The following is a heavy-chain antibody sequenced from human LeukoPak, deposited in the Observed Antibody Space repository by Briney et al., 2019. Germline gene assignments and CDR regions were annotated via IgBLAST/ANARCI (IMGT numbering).Heavy chain of an antibody. CDR1: GGSISSGDYY. CDR3: ARESPPNYSSSSSYFDY. D-gene: IGHD6-6*01. Sequence: PSETLSLTCTVSGGSISSGDYYWSWIRQPPGKGLEWIGYIYYSGSTYYNPSLKSRVTISVDTSKNQFSLKLSSVTAADTAVYYCARESPPNYSSSSSYFDYWGQGTLVTVSS. J-gene: IGHJ4*02. V-gene: IGHV4-30-4*08. CDR2: IYYSGST.